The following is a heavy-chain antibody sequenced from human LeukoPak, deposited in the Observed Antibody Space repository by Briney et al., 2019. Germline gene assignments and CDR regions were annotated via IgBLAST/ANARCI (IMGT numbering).Heavy chain of an antibody. Sequence: PSETLSLTCTVSGGSISTYYWSWIRQPPGKGLEWIGYIYYRGSINYNPSLKSRVTISVDTSKNQFSLKLSSVTAADTAVYYCARDQRAMVRGVIGCSFDPWGQGTLVTVSS. CDR3: ARDQRAMVRGVIGCSFDP. J-gene: IGHJ5*02. V-gene: IGHV4-59*12. CDR1: GGSISTYY. CDR2: IYYRGSI. D-gene: IGHD3-10*01.